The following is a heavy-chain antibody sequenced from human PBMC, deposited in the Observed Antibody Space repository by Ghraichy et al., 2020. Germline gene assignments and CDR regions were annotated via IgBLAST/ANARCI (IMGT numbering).Heavy chain of an antibody. CDR2: ISSSSSYI. D-gene: IGHD3-10*01. Sequence: GGSLRLSCAASGFTFSSYSMNWVRQAPGKGLEWVSSISSSSSYIYYADSVKGRFTISRDNAKNSLYLQMNSLRAEDTAVYYCARGGKGQLWFGEFYFDYWGQGTLVTVSS. V-gene: IGHV3-21*01. CDR3: ARGGKGQLWFGEFYFDY. J-gene: IGHJ4*02. CDR1: GFTFSSYS.